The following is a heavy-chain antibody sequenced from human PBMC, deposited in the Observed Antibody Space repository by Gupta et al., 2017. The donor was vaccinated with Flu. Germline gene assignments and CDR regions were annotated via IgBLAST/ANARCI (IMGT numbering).Heavy chain of an antibody. D-gene: IGHD3-16*01. CDR2: IEKKSDGGTT. CDR3: ATGGGTFDY. Sequence: RLSCAASGFTLSSAWMSWVRQAPGKGLEWVGRIEKKSDGGTTEYAAPVKGRFTFSRDDSKNTRYLQMNSLETEDTAVYYCATGGGTFDYWGQGTLVTVSS. V-gene: IGHV3-15*04. J-gene: IGHJ4*02. CDR1: GFTLSSAW.